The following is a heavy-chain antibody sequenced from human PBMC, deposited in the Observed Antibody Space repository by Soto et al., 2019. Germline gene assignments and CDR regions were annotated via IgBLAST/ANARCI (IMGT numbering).Heavy chain of an antibody. CDR1: GFTFSYYG. Sequence: QVQRVESGGGVVQPGGSLRLSCAASGFTFSYYGYHWVRQAPGKGLEWVAVMHTGGNEKYYVDSVKGRFTVSRDDSRNMGYLEMSGLRAEDTADYFCARDAVTTGHYSQFDLWGRGALVAVS. V-gene: IGHV3-33*08. J-gene: IGHJ5*02. CDR3: ARDAVTTGHYSQFDL. CDR2: MHTGGNEK. D-gene: IGHD3-9*01.